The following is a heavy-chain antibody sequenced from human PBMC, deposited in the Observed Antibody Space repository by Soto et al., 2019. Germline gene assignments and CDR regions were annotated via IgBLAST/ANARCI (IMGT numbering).Heavy chain of an antibody. V-gene: IGHV4-30-2*01. Sequence: PSETLSLTCAVSGGSISSGTYSWSWIRQPPGKGLEWIGYIFHTGSTFYNSSLKSRVTISVDRSKNRFSLKLSSVTAADTAVYYCARGHYGGKVDAFDIWGQGTMVTV. CDR2: IFHTGST. D-gene: IGHD4-17*01. CDR3: ARGHYGGKVDAFDI. J-gene: IGHJ3*02. CDR1: GGSISSGTYS.